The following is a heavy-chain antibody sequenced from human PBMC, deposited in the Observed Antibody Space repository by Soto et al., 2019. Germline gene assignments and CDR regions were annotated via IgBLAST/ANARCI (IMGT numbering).Heavy chain of an antibody. CDR2: ISRSGATT. V-gene: IGHV3-23*01. CDR3: AKPPYRSSTFYYYGMDV. Sequence: EEQLLESGGGLVQPGGSLRLSCAASGFTFSSYAMSWVRQAPGKGLEWVSAISRSGATTYHADSVKGRFTISRENSKNTLYLQMNRPRAEDTAVYYCAKPPYRSSTFYYYGMDVWGRGTTVTVSS. CDR1: GFTFSSYA. D-gene: IGHD6-6*01. J-gene: IGHJ6*02.